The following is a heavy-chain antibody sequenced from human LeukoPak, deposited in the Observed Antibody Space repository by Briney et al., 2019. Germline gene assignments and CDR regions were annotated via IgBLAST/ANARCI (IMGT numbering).Heavy chain of an antibody. D-gene: IGHD3-22*01. CDR1: GFTFSSYG. V-gene: IGHV3-30*18. Sequence: GGSLRLSCAASGFTFSSYGMHWVRQAPGKGLEWVAVISYDGSNKYYADSVKGRFTISRDNSKNTLYLQMNSLRAEDTAVYYCAKKWSGDYDSSGVNDAFDIWGQGTMVTVSS. J-gene: IGHJ3*02. CDR3: AKKWSGDYDSSGVNDAFDI. CDR2: ISYDGSNK.